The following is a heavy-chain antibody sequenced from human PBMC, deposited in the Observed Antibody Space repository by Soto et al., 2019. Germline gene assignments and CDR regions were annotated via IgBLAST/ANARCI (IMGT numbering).Heavy chain of an antibody. J-gene: IGHJ6*02. V-gene: IGHV5-51*01. CDR1: GYSFTNYW. CDR3: ARQDVENGMDV. Sequence: GESLKISCKGSGYSFTNYWIGWVRQMPGKGLEWMGIINPGDSDTRYSPSFQGQVMSAGKSINTVYLQWSSLKASDTAMYYCARQDVENGMDVWGQGTTVTVSS. CDR2: INPGDSDT.